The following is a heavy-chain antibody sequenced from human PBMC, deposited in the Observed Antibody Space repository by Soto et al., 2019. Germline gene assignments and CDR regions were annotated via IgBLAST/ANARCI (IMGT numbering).Heavy chain of an antibody. CDR3: AGGSGWYSPDY. J-gene: IGHJ4*02. CDR2: VNRDGSGT. Sequence: GGSLRLSCAASGFIFSSPWMHWVRQAPGKGLVWVSRVNRDGSGTSYADSVRGRFTISRDNAKNTLYLQMNSLRAEDTAVYYCAGGSGWYSPDYWGQGTLVTVSS. CDR1: GFIFSSPW. V-gene: IGHV3-74*01. D-gene: IGHD6-19*01.